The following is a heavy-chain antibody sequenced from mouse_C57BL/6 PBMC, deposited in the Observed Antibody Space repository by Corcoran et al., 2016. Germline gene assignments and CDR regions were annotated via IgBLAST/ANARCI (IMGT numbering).Heavy chain of an antibody. V-gene: IGHV9-3*01. CDR3: ANLYPEGFAY. CDR1: GYTFTTYG. J-gene: IGHJ3*01. D-gene: IGHD2-1*01. Sequence: QIQLVQSGPELKKPGETVKISCKASGYTFTTYGMSWVKQAPGKGLKWMGWINTYSGVPTYADDFKGRFAFSLETSASTAYLQINNLKTEDTATYFCANLYPEGFAYWGQGTLVTVSA. CDR2: INTYSGVP.